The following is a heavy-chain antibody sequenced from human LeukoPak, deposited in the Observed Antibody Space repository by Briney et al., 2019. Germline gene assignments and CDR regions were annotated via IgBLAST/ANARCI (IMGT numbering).Heavy chain of an antibody. CDR2: INPSGGST. CDR1: GYTFTSFY. J-gene: IGHJ4*02. Sequence: ASVNVSCKAVGYTFTSFYIHWMRQAPGQGLEWMGLINPSGGSTTFAERFQGRVAMTTDRSTDTVYMELRSLKSEDTAFYYCARILRRHGTTFDYWGQGTLVTVSS. V-gene: IGHV1-46*01. CDR3: ARILRRHGTTFDY. D-gene: IGHD2/OR15-2a*01.